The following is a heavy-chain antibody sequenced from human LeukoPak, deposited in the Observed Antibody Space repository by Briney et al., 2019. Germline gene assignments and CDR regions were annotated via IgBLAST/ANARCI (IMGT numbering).Heavy chain of an antibody. CDR2: ITSAGST. CDR3: AKPSISMIVVVDYYFDY. Sequence: ETLSLTCTVSGGSISSYYWSWVRQAPGKGLEWVSTITSAGSTFYADSVKGRFTISRDNSKNTLYLQMNSLRAEDTAVYYCAKPSISMIVVVDYYFDYWGQGTLVTVSS. CDR1: GGSISSYY. D-gene: IGHD3-22*01. J-gene: IGHJ4*02. V-gene: IGHV3-53*01.